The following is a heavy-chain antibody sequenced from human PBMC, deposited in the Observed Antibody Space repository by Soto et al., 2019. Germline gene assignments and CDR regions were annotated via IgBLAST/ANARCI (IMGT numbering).Heavy chain of an antibody. D-gene: IGHD2-15*01. Sequence: QVQLQESGPGLVNPSETLSLTCNVSGGSISSYYWTWMRQPPGKGLEGIGYVYHSGSTSYNPSLRGRVSMAVDTSKNQFSLRLTSVTTADTAVYYCAKSLRKYCSDCSCHSGWLDPWGQGRLVIVSP. V-gene: IGHV4-59*01. CDR3: AKSLRKYCSDCSCHSGWLDP. CDR1: GGSISSYY. J-gene: IGHJ5*02. CDR2: VYHSGST.